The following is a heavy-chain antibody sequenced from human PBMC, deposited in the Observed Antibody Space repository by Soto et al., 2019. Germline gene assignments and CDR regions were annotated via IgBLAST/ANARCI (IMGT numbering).Heavy chain of an antibody. Sequence: SGPTLVNPTQTLTLTCTFSGFSLSTSGMCVSWIRQPPGKALEWLARIDWDDDKYYSTSLKTRLTISKDTSKNQVVLTMTNMECADRAECNCAPDWYYYYMDVWGKGTTVTVSS. CDR1: GFSLSTSGMC. V-gene: IGHV2-70*11. CDR2: IDWDDDK. J-gene: IGHJ6*03. CDR3: APDWYYYYMDV. D-gene: IGHD3-9*01.